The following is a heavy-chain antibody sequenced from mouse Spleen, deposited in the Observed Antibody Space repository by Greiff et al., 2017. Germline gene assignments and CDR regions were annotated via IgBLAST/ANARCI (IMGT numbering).Heavy chain of an antibody. CDR1: GYTFSSSW. J-gene: IGHJ4*01. V-gene: IGHV1-9*01. CDR2: IFPGSGSP. CDR3: ARGGRGYYYAMDY. D-gene: IGHD1-1*01. Sequence: VQLQESGAELMKPGASVKLSCKAPGYTFSSSWIEWVKPRPGHGLAWIGEIFPGSGSPTYNEKFKGKATFTADTSSNTAYLQRSSLTSEDSAVYYWARGGRGYYYAMDYWGQGTSVTVSS.